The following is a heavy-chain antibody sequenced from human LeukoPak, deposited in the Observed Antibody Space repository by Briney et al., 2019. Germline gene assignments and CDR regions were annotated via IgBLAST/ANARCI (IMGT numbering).Heavy chain of an antibody. CDR1: VYTFTGYY. V-gene: IGHV1-2*02. J-gene: IGHJ4*02. Sequence: GASVKVSCKASVYTFTGYYMHGVRQAPGQGLEWMGWINPNSGCTNYAQKFQGRVTMTSDTPISTAYMELSRLRSDDTAVYYCARGEAELIPPLLWFGEFPFDYWGQRTLVTVSS. CDR2: INPNSGCT. D-gene: IGHD3-10*01. CDR3: ARGEAELIPPLLWFGEFPFDY.